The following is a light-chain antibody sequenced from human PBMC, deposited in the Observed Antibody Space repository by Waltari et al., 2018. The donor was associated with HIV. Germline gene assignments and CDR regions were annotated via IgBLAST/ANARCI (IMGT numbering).Light chain of an antibody. CDR2: ANN. V-gene: IGLV1-44*01. CDR3: ATWDDSLNGPL. Sequence: QSVLTQPPSASGTPGQRVTISCSGISSTNGSNDVRWYQQFPGTAPKVLMSANNQRPSGVPDRFSASKSGTSASLAISGLHSEDEADYYCATWDDSLNGPLFGGGTKLTVL. CDR1: SSTNGSND. J-gene: IGLJ2*01.